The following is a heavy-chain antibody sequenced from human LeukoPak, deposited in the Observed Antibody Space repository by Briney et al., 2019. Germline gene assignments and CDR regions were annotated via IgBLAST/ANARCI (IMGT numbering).Heavy chain of an antibody. V-gene: IGHV3-30-3*01. CDR3: ARSYGSATYAFDS. Sequence: PGGSLRLSCSASGFTFFTYSMHWVRQAPGRGLEWLALISYDGTNAFYADSVKGRFTISRDDSQNTLYLQLNSLRAEDTAVYYCARSYGSATYAFDSWGQGTLVTVSS. J-gene: IGHJ4*02. D-gene: IGHD3-10*01. CDR2: ISYDGTNA. CDR1: GFTFFTYS.